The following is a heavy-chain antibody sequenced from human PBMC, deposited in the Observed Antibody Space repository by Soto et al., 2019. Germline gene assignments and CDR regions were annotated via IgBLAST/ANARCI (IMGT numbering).Heavy chain of an antibody. J-gene: IGHJ6*02. Sequence: LRLSFAGSGXTFSTYVMHWVRQAPGKGLEWVAVISFDGRSKDYADSVKGRFTISRDNSKKTLHLQLNSVTAEDAAVYYCAKRGPGSDYYYGLDVWGQGTTVTVSS. CDR2: ISFDGRSK. D-gene: IGHD2-15*01. CDR1: GXTFSTYV. CDR3: AKRGPGSDYYYGLDV. V-gene: IGHV3-30*18.